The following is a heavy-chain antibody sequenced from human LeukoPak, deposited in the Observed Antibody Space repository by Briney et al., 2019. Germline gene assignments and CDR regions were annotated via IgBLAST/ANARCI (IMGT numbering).Heavy chain of an antibody. Sequence: ASVKVSCKASGYTFTGYYMHWVRQAPGQGLEWMGLINPGGDNTNYAQNFQGRVTMTRDTSASTVYMELSSLRSEDTAIYYCARIRDGYNDAYDIWGQGTVVTVPS. CDR3: ARIRDGYNDAYDI. CDR1: GYTFTGYY. D-gene: IGHD5-24*01. J-gene: IGHJ3*02. CDR2: INPGGDNT. V-gene: IGHV1-46*01.